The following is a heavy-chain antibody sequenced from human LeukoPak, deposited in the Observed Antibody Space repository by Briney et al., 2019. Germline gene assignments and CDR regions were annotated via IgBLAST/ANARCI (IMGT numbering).Heavy chain of an antibody. D-gene: IGHD3-16*02. CDR3: AKDYRFSDPKSGLASDH. V-gene: IGHV1-2*04. CDR1: GYTFTGYY. Sequence: ASVKVSCKASGYTFTGYYMHWVRQAPGQGLEWMGWINPNSGGTNYAQKFQGWVTMTRDMSISTAYMELSRLRSDDTAVYYCAKDYRFSDPKSGLASDHWGQGTLVTVSS. J-gene: IGHJ4*02. CDR2: INPNSGGT.